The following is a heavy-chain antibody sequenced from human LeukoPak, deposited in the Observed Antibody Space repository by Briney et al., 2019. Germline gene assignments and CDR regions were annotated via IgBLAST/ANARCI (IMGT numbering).Heavy chain of an antibody. CDR1: GFTFSNSA. CDR2: IVVGSGNT. V-gene: IGHV1-58*01. Sequence: ASVKVSCKTSGFTFSNSAVQWVRQARGQRLEWIGWIVVGSGNTNYAQKFQERVTITRDMSTNTAYMELISLRSEDTAVYYCAARSPSTGAFDIWGQGTMVTVSS. CDR3: AARSPSTGAFDI. D-gene: IGHD6-13*01. J-gene: IGHJ3*02.